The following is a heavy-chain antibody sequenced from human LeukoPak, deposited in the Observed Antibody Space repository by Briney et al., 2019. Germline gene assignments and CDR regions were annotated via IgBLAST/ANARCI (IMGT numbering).Heavy chain of an antibody. CDR3: ARLTERTTYRDY. V-gene: IGHV4-39*02. Sequence: SEALSLTCTASGGSISSSSYYWAWIRQPPGKGLEWIGSVDYGGSTYYNPSLESRANLSVDTSETHFSLNLRSVTAADTAVYFCARLTERTTYRDYWGQGTLVTVSS. CDR2: VDYGGST. CDR1: GGSISSSSYY. J-gene: IGHJ4*02. D-gene: IGHD4-11*01.